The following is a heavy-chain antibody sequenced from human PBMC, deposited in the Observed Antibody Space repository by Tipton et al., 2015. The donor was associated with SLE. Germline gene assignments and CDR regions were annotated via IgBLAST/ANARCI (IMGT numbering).Heavy chain of an antibody. CDR1: GYTFTSYG. V-gene: IGHV1-18*01. CDR2: ISAYNGDT. Sequence: QLVQSGAEEKKPGASVKVSCKASGYTFTSYGISWERQAPGQGLEWKGWISAYNGDTNYAQKVQGRVTMTTDKSTSTAYIELRSLRSDDTAVYYSATDRTAVKGDASDIWSQWTMVTVSS. J-gene: IGHJ3*02. CDR3: ATDRTAVKGDASDI.